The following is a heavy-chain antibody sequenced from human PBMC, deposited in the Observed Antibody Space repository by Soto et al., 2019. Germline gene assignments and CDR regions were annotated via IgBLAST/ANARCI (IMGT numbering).Heavy chain of an antibody. V-gene: IGHV4-39*01. CDR2: IYYSGST. CDR1: GGSISSSSYY. J-gene: IGHJ4*02. D-gene: IGHD3-10*01. Sequence: SETLSLTCTVSGGSISSSSYYWGWIRQPPGKGLEWIGSIYYSGSTYYNPSLKSRVTISVDTSKNQFSLKLSSVTAADTAVYYCASLTMVRGVMDTFYWGQGTLVTVSS. CDR3: ASLTMVRGVMDTFY.